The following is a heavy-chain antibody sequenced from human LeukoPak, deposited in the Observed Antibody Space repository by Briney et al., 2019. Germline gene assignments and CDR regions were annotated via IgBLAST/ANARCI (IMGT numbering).Heavy chain of an antibody. V-gene: IGHV3-66*01. CDR3: ARVAVVYYYGMDV. D-gene: IGHD2-2*01. J-gene: IGHJ6*02. Sequence: PGGSLRLSCAASGFTVSSNYMSWVRQAPGKGLEWVSVIYSGGSTYYADSVKGRLTISRDNSKNTLYLQMNSLRAEDTAVYYCARVAVVYYYGMDVWGQGTTVTVSS. CDR2: IYSGGST. CDR1: GFTVSSNY.